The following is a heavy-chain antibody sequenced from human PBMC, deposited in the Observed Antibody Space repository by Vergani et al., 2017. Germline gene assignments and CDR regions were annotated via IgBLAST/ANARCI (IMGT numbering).Heavy chain of an antibody. V-gene: IGHV4-30-4*08. CDR2: IYYSGST. J-gene: IGHJ5*02. CDR3: ARNGPYYDSSGSFYGWFDP. D-gene: IGHD3-22*01. Sequence: QVQLQESGPGLVKPSQTLSLTCTVSGGSLSSGDYYWSWIRQPPGKGLEWIGYIYYSGSTYYSPSLKSRLTISVDTSKNQFSLKLSSVTAADTAVYFCARNGPYYDSSGSFYGWFDPWGQGTLVTVSS. CDR1: GGSLSSGDYY.